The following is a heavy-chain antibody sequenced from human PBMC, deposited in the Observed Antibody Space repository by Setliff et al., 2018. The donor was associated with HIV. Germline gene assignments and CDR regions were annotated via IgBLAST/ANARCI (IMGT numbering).Heavy chain of an antibody. J-gene: IGHJ3*02. V-gene: IGHV4-34*01. D-gene: IGHD3-22*01. CDR1: GGSFTNYF. Sequence: LSLTCAVYGGSFTNYFWSWIRQSPGKGLEWIGEINHSGRTKYNPSLKSRVTMSVDTSKNQFSLKLKSVTAANTAVYYCAREDTTGYYSLSAFDIWGQGTLVTVSS. CDR2: INHSGRT. CDR3: AREDTTGYYSLSAFDI.